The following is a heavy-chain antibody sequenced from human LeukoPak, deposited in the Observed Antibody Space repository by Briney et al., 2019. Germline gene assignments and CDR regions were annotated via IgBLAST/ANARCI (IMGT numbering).Heavy chain of an antibody. D-gene: IGHD5-18*01. CDR1: GDSIRGGHYY. J-gene: IGHJ4*02. CDR3: ARVQLWLGSYFDY. Sequence: PSQTLSLTCNVSGDSIRGGHYYWSWIRQHPGKGLEWIGYIYYSGATYFNPSLKSRLTMSLATSENQFSLKLISVTAADTAVYYCARVQLWLGSYFDYWGQGTLVTVSS. CDR2: IYYSGAT. V-gene: IGHV4-31*03.